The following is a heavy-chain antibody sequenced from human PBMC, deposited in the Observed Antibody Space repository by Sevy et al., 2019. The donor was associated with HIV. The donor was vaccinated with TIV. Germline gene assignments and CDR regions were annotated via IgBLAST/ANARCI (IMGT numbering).Heavy chain of an antibody. J-gene: IGHJ4*02. D-gene: IGHD3-16*02. Sequence: GESLKISCKGPGYSFTSYWISWVRQMPGKGLEWMGRIDPSDSYTNYSPAFQGHVTISADKSLSTAYVKWSSLQASDNAMYYCARRRFHLAELSYGQSSFDYWGQGPLVTVSS. CDR3: ARRRFHLAELSYGQSSFDY. CDR1: GYSFTSYW. CDR2: IDPSDSYT. V-gene: IGHV5-10-1*01.